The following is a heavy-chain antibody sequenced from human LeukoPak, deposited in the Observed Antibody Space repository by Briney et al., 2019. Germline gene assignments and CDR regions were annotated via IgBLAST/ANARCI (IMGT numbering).Heavy chain of an antibody. CDR3: AKLRWEITHYWYFDL. Sequence: GGSLRLSCAASGFTFNNYPMSWVRQAPGKGLEWVSAISPSGGSTYFSDSVRGRFTISRDNSKNTVYVQMSSLRAEDTAVYYCAKLRWEITHYWYFDLWGRGTLVTVSS. CDR1: GFTFNNYP. J-gene: IGHJ2*01. CDR2: ISPSGGST. V-gene: IGHV3-23*01. D-gene: IGHD4-23*01.